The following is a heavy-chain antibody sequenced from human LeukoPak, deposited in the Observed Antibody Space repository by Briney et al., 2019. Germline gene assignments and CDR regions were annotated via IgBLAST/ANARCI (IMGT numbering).Heavy chain of an antibody. J-gene: IGHJ5*02. CDR3: ARSMPGSGSYYPANWFDP. CDR2: TYYRSKWYN. D-gene: IGHD3-10*01. Sequence: SQTLSLTCAISGDSVSSNSAAWNWIRQSPSRGLEWLGRTYYRSKWYNDYAVSVKSRITINPDTSKNQFSLQLNSVTPEDTAVYHCARSMPGSGSYYPANWFDPWGQGTLVTVSS. CDR1: GDSVSSNSAA. V-gene: IGHV6-1*01.